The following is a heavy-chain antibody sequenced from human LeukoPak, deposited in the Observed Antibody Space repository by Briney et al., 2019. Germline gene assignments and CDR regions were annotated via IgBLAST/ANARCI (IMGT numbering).Heavy chain of an antibody. Sequence: GASVKVSCKASGYTFTSYYIHWVRQAPGQGLEWMGIINPSGGSTNYAQKFQGRVTMTRDTSTSTVYMELSSLRSEDTAMYYCAKYTSKGSRTFDHWGQGTLVTVSS. CDR3: AKYTSKGSRTFDH. V-gene: IGHV1-46*01. CDR1: GYTFTSYY. J-gene: IGHJ4*02. CDR2: INPSGGST. D-gene: IGHD1-26*01.